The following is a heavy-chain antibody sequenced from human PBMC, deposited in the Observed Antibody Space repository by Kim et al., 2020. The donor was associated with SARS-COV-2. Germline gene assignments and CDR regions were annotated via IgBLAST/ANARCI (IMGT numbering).Heavy chain of an antibody. CDR1: GGSISSSSYY. J-gene: IGHJ4*02. CDR3: ARGGGYSGYGSYY. V-gene: IGHV4-39*07. CDR2: IYYSGST. Sequence: SETLSLTCTVSGGSISSSSYYWGWIRQPPGKGLEWIGSIYYSGSTYYNPSLKSRVTISVDTSKNQFSLKLSSVTAADTAVYYCARGGGYSGYGSYYWGQGTLVTVSS. D-gene: IGHD5-12*01.